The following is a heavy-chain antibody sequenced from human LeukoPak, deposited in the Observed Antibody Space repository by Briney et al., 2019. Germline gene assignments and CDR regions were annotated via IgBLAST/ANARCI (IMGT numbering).Heavy chain of an antibody. CDR3: ARERGDY. J-gene: IGHJ4*02. CDR1: GFTFSSYS. D-gene: IGHD3-16*01. CDR2: ISSSSGTI. V-gene: IGHV3-48*04. Sequence: GGSLRLSCAASGFTFSSYSMNWVRQAPGKGLEWVSYISSSSGTIYYADSVKGRFTISRDNAKNSLYLQMNSLRAEDTAVYYCARERGDYWGQGTLVTVSS.